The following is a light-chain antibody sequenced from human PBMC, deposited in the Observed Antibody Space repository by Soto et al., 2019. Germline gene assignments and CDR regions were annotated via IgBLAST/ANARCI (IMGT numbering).Light chain of an antibody. Sequence: QAVLTQPPSASGTPGQRVTISCSGSSSNIENNFVNWYRHLPGTAPKLLIYNDNQRPSGVPDRFSGSKSGTSASLAISGLHSEDEADYYCAAWYDSLNGLLFGGGTKLTVL. CDR3: AAWYDSLNGLL. V-gene: IGLV1-44*01. CDR2: NDN. CDR1: SSNIENNF. J-gene: IGLJ3*02.